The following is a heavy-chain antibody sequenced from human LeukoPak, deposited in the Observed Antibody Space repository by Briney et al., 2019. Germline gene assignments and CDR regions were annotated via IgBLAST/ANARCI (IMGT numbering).Heavy chain of an antibody. CDR1: GGSFSGYY. V-gene: IGHV4-34*01. CDR2: INHSGST. D-gene: IGHD2-2*01. CDR3: ARTPSIVVVPAARAYYYYYMDV. J-gene: IGHJ6*03. Sequence: SETLSLTCAVYGGSFSGYYWSWVRQPPGKGLEWIGEINHSGSTNYNPSLKSRVTISVDTSKNQFFLKLSSVTAADTAVYYCARTPSIVVVPAARAYYYYYMDVWGKGTTVTVSS.